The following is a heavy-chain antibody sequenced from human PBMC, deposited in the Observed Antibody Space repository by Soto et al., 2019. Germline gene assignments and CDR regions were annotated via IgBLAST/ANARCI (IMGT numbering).Heavy chain of an antibody. CDR3: ARGPRFLEWLLFDY. J-gene: IGHJ4*02. V-gene: IGHV1-18*01. CDR1: GYSFTSYG. Sequence: ASVKVSCKASGYSFTSYGISWVRQAPGQGLEWMGWISAYNGNTNYAQKLQGRVTMTTDTSTSTAYMELSSLRSEDTAVYYCARGPRFLEWLLFDYWGQGTLVTVSS. CDR2: ISAYNGNT. D-gene: IGHD3-3*01.